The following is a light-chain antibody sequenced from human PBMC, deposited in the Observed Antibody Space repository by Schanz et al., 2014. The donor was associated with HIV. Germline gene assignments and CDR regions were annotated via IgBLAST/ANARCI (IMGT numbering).Light chain of an antibody. CDR3: GTWDSSLSADV. CDR2: DNN. V-gene: IGLV1-51*01. Sequence: QSVLTQPPSVSGAPGQKVTISCSGSSSNIGNNYVSWYQQLPGTAPKLLIYDNNKRPSGIPDRFSGSKSGTSATLGIAGLQTGDEADYYCGTWDSSLSADVFGTGTKLTVL. CDR1: SSNIGNNY. J-gene: IGLJ1*01.